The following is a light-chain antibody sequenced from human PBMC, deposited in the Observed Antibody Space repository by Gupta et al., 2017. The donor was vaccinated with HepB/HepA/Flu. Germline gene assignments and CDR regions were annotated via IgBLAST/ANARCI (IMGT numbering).Light chain of an antibody. V-gene: IGKV3-20*01. CDR3: KQYGSSPVT. Sequence: TLSCRGSQSVSSSYLAWYQQKPGQAPRLLIYGASSRVTCNPDRFSGSGSGTHFTLTISRREPEDFAAYYCKQYGSSPVTFGGGTKVEIK. CDR1: QSVSSSY. CDR2: GAS. J-gene: IGKJ4*01.